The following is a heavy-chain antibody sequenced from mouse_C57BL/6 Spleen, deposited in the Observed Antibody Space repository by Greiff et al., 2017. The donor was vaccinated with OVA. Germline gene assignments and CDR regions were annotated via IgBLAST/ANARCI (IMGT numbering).Heavy chain of an antibody. D-gene: IGHD1-1*01. CDR1: GFTFTDYY. J-gene: IGHJ4*01. CDR3: ARYMGYYGSSDYAMDY. Sequence: EVKLVESGGGLVQPGGSLSLSCAASGFTFTDYYMSWVRQPPGKALEWLGFIRNKANGYTTEYSASVKGRFTISRDNSQSILYLQMNALRAEDSATYYCARYMGYYGSSDYAMDYWGQGTSVTVSS. CDR2: IRNKANGYTT. V-gene: IGHV7-3*01.